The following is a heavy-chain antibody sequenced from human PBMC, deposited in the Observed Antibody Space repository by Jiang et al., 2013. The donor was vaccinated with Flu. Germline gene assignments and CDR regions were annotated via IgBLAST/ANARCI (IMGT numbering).Heavy chain of an antibody. V-gene: IGHV1-69*01. CDR1: GGTFSSYA. D-gene: IGHD6-19*01. Sequence: CKASGGTFSSYAISWVRQAPGQGLEWMGGIIPIFGTANYAQKFQGRVTITADESTSTAYMELSSLRSEDTAVYYCASHGEPGIAVAGSLYYYYGMDVWGQGTTVTVSS. CDR3: ASHGEPGIAVAGSLYYYYGMDV. J-gene: IGHJ6*02. CDR2: IIPIFGTA.